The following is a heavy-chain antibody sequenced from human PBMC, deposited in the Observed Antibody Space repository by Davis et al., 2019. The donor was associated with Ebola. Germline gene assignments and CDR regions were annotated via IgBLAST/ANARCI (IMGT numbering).Heavy chain of an antibody. Sequence: ESLKISCAASGFTFSSYAMSWVRRAPGKGLEWVSVISGSGGSTYYADSVKGRFTISRDNSKNTLYLQMNSLRVDDTAVFYCAPLWLSATPGESWGQGTLVTVSS. CDR2: ISGSGGST. V-gene: IGHV3-23*01. D-gene: IGHD3-16*01. J-gene: IGHJ5*02. CDR1: GFTFSSYA. CDR3: APLWLSATPGES.